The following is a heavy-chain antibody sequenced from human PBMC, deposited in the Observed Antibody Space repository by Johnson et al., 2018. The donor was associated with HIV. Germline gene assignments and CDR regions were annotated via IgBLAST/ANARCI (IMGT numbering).Heavy chain of an antibody. CDR2: IRYDGSNK. CDR3: AREKIVQGGAFDI. Sequence: QVQLVESGGGVVQPGGSLRLSCAASGFTFSSYGMHWVRQAPGKGLEWVAFIRYDGSNKYYAGSVKGRFTISRDNPKNSLSLQMNSLRAEDTALYYCAREKIVQGGAFDIWGQGTVVTVSS. CDR1: GFTFSSYG. D-gene: IGHD2/OR15-2a*01. V-gene: IGHV3-30*02. J-gene: IGHJ3*02.